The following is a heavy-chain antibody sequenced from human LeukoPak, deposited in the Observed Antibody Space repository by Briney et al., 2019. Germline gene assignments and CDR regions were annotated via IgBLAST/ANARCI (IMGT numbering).Heavy chain of an antibody. CDR3: ARGAIVGANFDY. D-gene: IGHD1-26*01. J-gene: IGHJ4*02. CDR1: GFTFSSYW. CDR2: IRYDGSNK. V-gene: IGHV3-30*02. Sequence: GGSLRLSCAASGFTFSSYWMSWVRQAPGKGLEWVAFIRYDGSNKYYADSVKGRFTISRDNSKNTVYLQMNSLRAEDTAVYYCARGAIVGANFDYWGQGTLVTVSS.